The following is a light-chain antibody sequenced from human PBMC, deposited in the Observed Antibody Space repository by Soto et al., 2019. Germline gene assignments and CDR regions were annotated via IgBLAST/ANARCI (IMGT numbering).Light chain of an antibody. Sequence: EIMMTQSPATLSVSPGERATLSCRASQSVSSNLAWYQQKPGQAPRVLIYGASTRATGIPARFSGSGSGTEFTLTISSLQSEDLAVYYCQQYNSWPPLTFGGGTKVEIK. CDR1: QSVSSN. CDR3: QQYNSWPPLT. J-gene: IGKJ4*01. V-gene: IGKV3-15*01. CDR2: GAS.